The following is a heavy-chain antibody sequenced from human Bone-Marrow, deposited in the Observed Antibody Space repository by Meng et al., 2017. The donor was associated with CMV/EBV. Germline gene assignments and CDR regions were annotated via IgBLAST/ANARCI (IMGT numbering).Heavy chain of an antibody. Sequence: SVKVSCKASGGTFSSYTISWVRQAPGQGLEWMGRFIPILGIANYAQKFQGRVTITADKSTSTAYMELSSLRSEDTAVYYCARDEEIFGVVGPFDPWGQGTLVTVSS. CDR1: GGTFSSYT. D-gene: IGHD3-3*01. J-gene: IGHJ5*02. CDR2: FIPILGIA. V-gene: IGHV1-69*04. CDR3: ARDEEIFGVVGPFDP.